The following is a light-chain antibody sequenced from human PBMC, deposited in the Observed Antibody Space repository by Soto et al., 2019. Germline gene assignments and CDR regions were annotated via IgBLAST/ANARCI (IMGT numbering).Light chain of an antibody. J-gene: IGKJ4*01. CDR1: QSVSTN. CDR2: GAS. V-gene: IGKV3-15*01. CDR3: QQYNKWPPVT. Sequence: EIVLTQSPATLSLSPGERATLSCGASQSVSTNYLAWYQQKPGLAPRLLIYGASTRATGIPARFSGSGSGTEFTLTISSLQSEDFAVYYCQQYNKWPPVTFGGGTKVDIK.